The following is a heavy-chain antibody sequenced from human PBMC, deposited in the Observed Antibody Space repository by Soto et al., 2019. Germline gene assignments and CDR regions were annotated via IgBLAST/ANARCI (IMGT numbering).Heavy chain of an antibody. CDR2: INGYNGNT. V-gene: IGHV1-18*01. J-gene: IGHJ6*02. Sequence: QVQLVQSGAEVKKPGASVKVSCKASGYTFTSYGITWVRQAPGQGLEWLGWINGYNGNTNYAQKLQGRVTMTTDTSTSTAYMELRSLRSDDTAVYYCARMGDVPYYYYGMDVWGQGTMVTASS. CDR3: ARMGDVPYYYYGMDV. CDR1: GYTFTSYG. D-gene: IGHD3-16*01.